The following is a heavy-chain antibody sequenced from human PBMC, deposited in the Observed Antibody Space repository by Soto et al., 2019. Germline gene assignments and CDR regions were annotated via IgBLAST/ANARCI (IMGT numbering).Heavy chain of an antibody. D-gene: IGHD3-22*01. CDR2: IYYSGST. CDR1: GGSISSGGYY. CDR3: ARFRNYYDSSGYYFYYFDY. Sequence: PSETLSLTCTVSGGSISSGGYYWSWIRQHPGKGLEWIGYIYYSGSTYYNPSLKSRVTISVDTSKNQFSLKLSSVTAADTAVYYCARFRNYYDSSGYYFYYFDYWGQGTLVTVSS. V-gene: IGHV4-31*03. J-gene: IGHJ4*02.